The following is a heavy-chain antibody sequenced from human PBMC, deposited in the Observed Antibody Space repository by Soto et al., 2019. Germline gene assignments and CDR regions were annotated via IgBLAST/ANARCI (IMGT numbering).Heavy chain of an antibody. CDR1: GFTFSDYY. D-gene: IGHD5-18*01. V-gene: IGHV3-11*01. CDR2: ISSGDNTK. CDR3: AREADPTASYYYYGLDV. Sequence: GGSLRLSCAASGFTFSDYYMNWIRQAPGKGLEWVSYISSGDNTKYYADSVKGRFTISRDDAKNSLYLQMNNLRAEDTAVYYCAREADPTASYYYYGLDVWGQGTTVTVSS. J-gene: IGHJ6*02.